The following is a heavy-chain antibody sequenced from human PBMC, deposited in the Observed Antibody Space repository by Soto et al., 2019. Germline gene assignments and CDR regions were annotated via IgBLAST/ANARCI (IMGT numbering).Heavy chain of an antibody. V-gene: IGHV4-39*02. J-gene: IGHJ5*02. D-gene: IGHD1-26*01. CDR2: IYYSGST. Sequence: QLQLQESGPGLVKPSETLSLTCTVSGGSISSSSYYWGWIRQPPGKGLEWIGSIYYSGSTYYNPSLRSRVTLARDTPKNPLSLRTSPVTAAATAVYYCATPEVGGPDVYPFDPWGQGTLVTVSS. CDR3: ATPEVGGPDVYPFDP. CDR1: GGSISSSSYY.